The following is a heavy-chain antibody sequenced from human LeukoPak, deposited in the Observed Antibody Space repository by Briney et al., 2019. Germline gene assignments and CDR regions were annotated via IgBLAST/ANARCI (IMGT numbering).Heavy chain of an antibody. J-gene: IGHJ4*02. V-gene: IGHV3-53*01. CDR2: IYSGGST. D-gene: IGHD1-26*01. CDR1: GFTFDDYA. CDR3: ARAVGVTSDY. Sequence: GGSLRLSCVASGFTFDDYAMHWVRQAPGKGLEWVSVIYSGGSTYYADSVKGRFTISRDNSKNTLYLQMNSLRAEDTAVYYCARAVGVTSDYWGQGTLVTVSS.